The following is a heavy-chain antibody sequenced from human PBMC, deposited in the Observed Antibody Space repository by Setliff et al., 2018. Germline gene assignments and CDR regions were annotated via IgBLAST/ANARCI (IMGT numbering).Heavy chain of an antibody. J-gene: IGHJ6*02. Sequence: ASVKVSCKASGYTFTGYYMHWVRQAPGQGLEWMGWINPNSGGTNYAQKFQGRVTMTRDTSISTAYMELSKLRSDDTAVYYCAREIRVVVPAAPRYYGMDVWGQGTTVTVSS. D-gene: IGHD2-2*01. V-gene: IGHV1-2*02. CDR2: INPNSGGT. CDR1: GYTFTGYY. CDR3: AREIRVVVPAAPRYYGMDV.